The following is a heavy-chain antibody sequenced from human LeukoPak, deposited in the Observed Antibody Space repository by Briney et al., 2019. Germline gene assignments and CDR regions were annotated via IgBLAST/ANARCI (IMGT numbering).Heavy chain of an antibody. D-gene: IGHD3-22*01. Sequence: PGGSLRLSCAVSGFTVSSNYMSWVRQAPGKGLEWVAVIYSGGSTYYADSVKGRFTISRDNSKNTLYLQMNSLRAEDTAVYYCARDLDYDSSGTDAFDIWGQGTMVTVSS. CDR1: GFTVSSNY. CDR3: ARDLDYDSSGTDAFDI. CDR2: IYSGGST. V-gene: IGHV3-53*01. J-gene: IGHJ3*02.